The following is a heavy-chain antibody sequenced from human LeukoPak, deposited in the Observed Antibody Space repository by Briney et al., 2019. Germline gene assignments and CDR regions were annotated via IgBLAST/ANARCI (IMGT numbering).Heavy chain of an antibody. V-gene: IGHV1-69*06. CDR1: GGTFSSYA. CDR2: IIPIFGTA. Sequence: GASVKVSCKASGGTFSSYAISWVRQAPGQGLEWMGGIIPIFGTANYAQKFQGRVTITADKSTSTAYMELSSLRSEDTAVYYCASAWGVVVPAAFDYWGQGTLVTVSS. J-gene: IGHJ4*02. D-gene: IGHD2-2*01. CDR3: ASAWGVVVPAAFDY.